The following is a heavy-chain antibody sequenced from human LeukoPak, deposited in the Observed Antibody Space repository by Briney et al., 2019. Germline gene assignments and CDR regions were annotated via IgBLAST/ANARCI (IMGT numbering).Heavy chain of an antibody. CDR3: AKARHSSSWYASGAWFDP. CDR2: ISYDGSNK. CDR1: RFTFSSYG. V-gene: IGHV3-30*18. D-gene: IGHD6-13*01. Sequence: GGSLRLSCAASRFTFSSYGMHWVRQAPGKGLEWVAVISYDGSNKYYADSVKGRITISRDNSKNTLYLQMNSLRAEDTAVYYCAKARHSSSWYASGAWFDPWGQGTLVTVSS. J-gene: IGHJ5*02.